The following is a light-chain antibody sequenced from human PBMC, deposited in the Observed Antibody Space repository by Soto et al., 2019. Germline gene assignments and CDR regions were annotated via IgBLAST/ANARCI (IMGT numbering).Light chain of an antibody. CDR3: QQYGSSGT. J-gene: IGKJ1*01. Sequence: EIVLTNSPGTLSLSQWEIATLSCRASQSVSSSYLAWYQQKPGQAPRLLIYGASNRATGIPDRFSGSGSGTDFTLTISRLEPEDFAMYYCQQYGSSGTFGQVTKVDIK. CDR2: GAS. CDR1: QSVSSSY. V-gene: IGKV3-20*01.